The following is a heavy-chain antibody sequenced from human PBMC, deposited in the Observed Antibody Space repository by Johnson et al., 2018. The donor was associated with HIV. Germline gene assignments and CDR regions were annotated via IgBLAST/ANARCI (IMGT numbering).Heavy chain of an antibody. J-gene: IGHJ1*01. V-gene: IGHV3-20*04. CDR1: GFTFDDCD. Sequence: VQLVESGGGVVRPGGSLRLSCAASGFTFDDCDMSWVRQAPGKGLEWVSGINWNGDSTGYADSVKGRFTISKDNAKNSLYLQMNSLRAEDTALYYCARKVRWLSLCLLSRGPAASVVELGDHVRGLLGLRWALWG. D-gene: IGHD3-10*02. CDR3: ARKVRWLSLCLLSRGPAASVVELGDHVRGLLGLRWAL. CDR2: INWNGDST.